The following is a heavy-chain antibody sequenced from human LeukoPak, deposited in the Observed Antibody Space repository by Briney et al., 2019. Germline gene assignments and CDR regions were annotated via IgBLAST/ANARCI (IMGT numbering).Heavy chain of an antibody. CDR1: GGSISSSSYY. CDR2: IYYSGSS. D-gene: IGHD6-13*01. Sequence: SETLSLTCTVSGGSISSSSYYWGWIRQPPGKGLEWIGSIYYSGSSYYNPSLRSRVTISVDTSKNQFSLKLSSVTAADTAVYYCARVEQQLVDYWGQGTLVTVSS. CDR3: ARVEQQLVDY. V-gene: IGHV4-39*07. J-gene: IGHJ4*02.